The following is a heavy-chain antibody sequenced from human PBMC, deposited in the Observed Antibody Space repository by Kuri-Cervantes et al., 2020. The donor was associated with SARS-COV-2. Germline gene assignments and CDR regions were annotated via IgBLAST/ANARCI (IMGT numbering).Heavy chain of an antibody. Sequence: ASVKVSCKASGYTFTSYYMHWVRQAPGQGLEWMGIINPSGGSTSYAQKFQGRVTMTRDTSTGTVYMELSRLRSDDTAVYYCARDPWNYAHFDYWGQGTLVTVSS. J-gene: IGHJ4*02. V-gene: IGHV1-46*01. CDR2: INPSGGST. CDR3: ARDPWNYAHFDY. D-gene: IGHD1-7*01. CDR1: GYTFTSYY.